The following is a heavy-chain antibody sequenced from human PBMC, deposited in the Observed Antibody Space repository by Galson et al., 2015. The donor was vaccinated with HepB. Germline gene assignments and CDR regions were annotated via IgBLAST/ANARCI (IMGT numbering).Heavy chain of an antibody. J-gene: IGHJ3*02. CDR2: ISAYNGNT. V-gene: IGHV1-18*01. Sequence: SVKVSCKASGYTFTSYGISWVRQAPGQGLEWMGWISAYNGNTNYAQKLQGRVTMTTDTSTSTAYMELRSLRSDDTAVYYCARAVIVGDFWSGYYRGGAFDIWGQGTMVTVSS. CDR3: ARAVIVGDFWSGYYRGGAFDI. D-gene: IGHD3-3*01. CDR1: GYTFTSYG.